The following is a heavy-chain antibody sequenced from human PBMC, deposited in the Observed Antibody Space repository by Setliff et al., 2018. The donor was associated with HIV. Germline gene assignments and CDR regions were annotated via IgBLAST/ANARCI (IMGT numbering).Heavy chain of an antibody. D-gene: IGHD3-10*01. CDR2: FYYVGLS. CDR3: VISIHGGGSEPFDT. CDR1: GGSLHVYY. J-gene: IGHJ5*02. Sequence: SETLSLTCSVSGGSLHVYYWSWIRQPAGKGLQWIGRFYYVGLSKYNPSLEDRVIMSVDTSNNQFSLSLTSVTAADTAGYYCVISIHGGGSEPFDTWGQGILVTVSS. V-gene: IGHV4-4*07.